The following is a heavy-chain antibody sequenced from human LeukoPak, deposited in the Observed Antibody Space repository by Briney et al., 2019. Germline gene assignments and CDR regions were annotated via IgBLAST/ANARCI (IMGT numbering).Heavy chain of an antibody. Sequence: PGGSLRLSCAASGFTFSTYAMHWVRQAPGKGLEWVAVISYDGSNTYSADSVKGRFTISRDNSKNTLFLQMNSLRAEDTAVYYCARDGVPYYYGSGNERPAAFYGMDVWGQGTTVTVSS. J-gene: IGHJ6*02. V-gene: IGHV3-30*14. CDR3: ARDGVPYYYGSGNERPAAFYGMDV. CDR1: GFTFSTYA. D-gene: IGHD3-10*01. CDR2: ISYDGSNT.